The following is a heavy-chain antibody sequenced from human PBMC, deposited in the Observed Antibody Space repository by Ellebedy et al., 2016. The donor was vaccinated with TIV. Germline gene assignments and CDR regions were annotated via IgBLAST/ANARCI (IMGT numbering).Heavy chain of an antibody. CDR2: IYYSGST. Sequence: ESLKISXTVSGGSISSSSYYWGWIRQPPGKGLERIGSIYYSGSTYYNPSLKSRVTISVDTSKNQFSLKLSSVTAADTAVYYCASLPPQWLVFGWFDPWGQGTLVTVSP. CDR1: GGSISSSSYY. V-gene: IGHV4-39*01. J-gene: IGHJ5*02. D-gene: IGHD6-19*01. CDR3: ASLPPQWLVFGWFDP.